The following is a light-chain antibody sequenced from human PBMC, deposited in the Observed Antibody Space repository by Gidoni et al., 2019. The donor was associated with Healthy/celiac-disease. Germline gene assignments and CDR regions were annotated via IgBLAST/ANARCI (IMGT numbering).Light chain of an antibody. CDR2: AAS. Sequence: DIQLTQSPSFLSASVGDRVTITCRANQGISSYLAWYQQKPGKAPKLLIYAASTLQSGVPSRFSGSGSGTEFTLTISSLQPEDFATYYCQQLNSYPRTFXQXTKVEIK. J-gene: IGKJ1*01. CDR1: QGISSY. V-gene: IGKV1-9*01. CDR3: QQLNSYPRT.